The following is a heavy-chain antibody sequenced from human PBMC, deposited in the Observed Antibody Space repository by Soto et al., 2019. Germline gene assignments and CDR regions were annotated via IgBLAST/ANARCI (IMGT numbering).Heavy chain of an antibody. CDR1: GFTFSSYA. J-gene: IGHJ3*02. D-gene: IGHD3-9*01. CDR3: AKPGYFDWLLTERDAFDI. Sequence: GGSLRLSCAASGFTFSSYAMSWVRQAPGKGLEWVSAISGSGGSTYYADSVKGRFTISRDNSKNTLYLQMNSLRAEDTAVYYCAKPGYFDWLLTERDAFDIWGQGTMVTVSS. CDR2: ISGSGGST. V-gene: IGHV3-23*01.